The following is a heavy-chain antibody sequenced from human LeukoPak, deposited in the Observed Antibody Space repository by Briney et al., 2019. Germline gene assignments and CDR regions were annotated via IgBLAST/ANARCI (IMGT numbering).Heavy chain of an antibody. J-gene: IGHJ4*02. CDR1: GFTFSSYW. CDR2: IKQDGSEK. Sequence: GGSLRLSCAASGFTFSSYWMSWVRQAPGKGLEWVANIKQDGSEKYYVDSVKGRFTISRDNAKNSLYLQMNSLRAEDTAVYYCTSIAASGASRGKYYFDYWGQGTLVTVSS. V-gene: IGHV3-7*01. D-gene: IGHD6-13*01. CDR3: TSIAASGASRGKYYFDY.